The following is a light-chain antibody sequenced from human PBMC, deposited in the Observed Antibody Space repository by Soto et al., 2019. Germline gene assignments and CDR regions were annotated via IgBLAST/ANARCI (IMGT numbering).Light chain of an antibody. CDR2: DAF. Sequence: DIQMTQSPSTLSASIGDRVTITFRASQSLSGWLAWYQQTPGKAPKLLISDAFRLESGVPSRFRGSASGTEFSLTISSLQPGDSATFYCQQYASYPWTFGRGTKVDI. CDR1: QSLSGW. J-gene: IGKJ1*01. CDR3: QQYASYPWT. V-gene: IGKV1-5*01.